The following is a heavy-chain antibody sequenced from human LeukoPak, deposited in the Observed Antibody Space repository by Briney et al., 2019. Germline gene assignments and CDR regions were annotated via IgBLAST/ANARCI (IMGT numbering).Heavy chain of an antibody. V-gene: IGHV3-21*01. Sequence: GGSLRLSCAASGFTFNNFAMSWVRQAPGKGLEWVSSISSSSSYIYYADSVKGRFTISRDNAKNSLYLQMNSLRAEDTAVYYCARTAGNDYGDLPDYWGQGTLVTVSS. CDR1: GFTFNNFA. D-gene: IGHD4-17*01. J-gene: IGHJ4*02. CDR3: ARTAGNDYGDLPDY. CDR2: ISSSSSYI.